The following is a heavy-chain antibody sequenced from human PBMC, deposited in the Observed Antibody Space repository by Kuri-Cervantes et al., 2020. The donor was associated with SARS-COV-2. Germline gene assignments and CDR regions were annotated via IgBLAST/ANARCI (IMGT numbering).Heavy chain of an antibody. V-gene: IGHV4-59*08. Sequence: GSLRLSCAVYGGSFSGYYWSWIRQPPGKGLEWLGYIHYSGNTNYNPSLKSRDTISVDTSKNQISLKLSSVTAADTAVYYCARHVAGDGSGSYYTYGDAFDIWGQGTTVTVSS. J-gene: IGHJ3*02. D-gene: IGHD3-10*01. CDR1: GGSFSGYY. CDR3: ARHVAGDGSGSYYTYGDAFDI. CDR2: IHYSGNT.